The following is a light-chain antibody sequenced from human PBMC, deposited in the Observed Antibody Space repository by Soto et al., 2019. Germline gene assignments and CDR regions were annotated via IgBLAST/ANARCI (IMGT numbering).Light chain of an antibody. CDR3: QQRGNWTAT. CDR2: DAS. Sequence: EILLTQSPATLSSSPGERATLSCGASQSVGRDLAWYQKKHGKAPRLLIYDASYRAAGISTRFSGSGYGTDLTITISSVENEDFEVYYCQQRGNWTATFGPGTKVDIK. CDR1: QSVGRD. V-gene: IGKV3-11*01. J-gene: IGKJ3*01.